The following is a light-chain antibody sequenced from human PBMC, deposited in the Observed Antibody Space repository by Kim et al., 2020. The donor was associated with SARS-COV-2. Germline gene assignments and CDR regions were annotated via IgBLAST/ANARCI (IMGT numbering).Light chain of an antibody. Sequence: DIQMTQSPSSVSASVGDRITITCRASQDISSWLAWYQQKPGKVPRLLIYAASSLQSGVPSRFSGSGSGTDFTLTISSLQPEDFATYYCQQANSFPLTFGGGTKVDIK. CDR2: AAS. V-gene: IGKV1-12*01. J-gene: IGKJ4*01. CDR1: QDISSW. CDR3: QQANSFPLT.